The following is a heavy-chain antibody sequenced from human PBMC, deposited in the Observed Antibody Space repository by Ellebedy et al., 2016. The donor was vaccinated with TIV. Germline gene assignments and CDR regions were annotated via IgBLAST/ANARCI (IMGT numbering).Heavy chain of an antibody. V-gene: IGHV3-66*02. J-gene: IGHJ4*02. Sequence: PGGSLRLSCEASGFTVSSHYITWVRQAPGKGLEWVSVIYSGDSTYYADSVKGRFTISRDNSKNTLYLQMNSLRAEDTAVYYCARGNSGYDAVYLDYWGQGTLVTVSS. CDR1: GFTVSSHY. CDR2: IYSGDST. D-gene: IGHD5-12*01. CDR3: ARGNSGYDAVYLDY.